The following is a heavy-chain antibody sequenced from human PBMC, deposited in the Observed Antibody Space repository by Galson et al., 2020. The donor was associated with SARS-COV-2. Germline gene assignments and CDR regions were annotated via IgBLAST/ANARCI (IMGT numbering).Heavy chain of an antibody. Sequence: QVGASLKISCAASGFTFSSYGMHWGRQAPGKGLEWVAVISYDGTNKNYADSVKGRFTISRDNSKNTLYLQMNSLRAEDTAVYYCAKDPLQYSGSGFEYFQHWGLFTLVIVSS. J-gene: IGHJ1*01. D-gene: IGHD6-13*01. CDR1: GFTFSSYG. CDR3: AKDPLQYSGSGFEYFQH. CDR2: ISYDGTNK. V-gene: IGHV3-30*18.